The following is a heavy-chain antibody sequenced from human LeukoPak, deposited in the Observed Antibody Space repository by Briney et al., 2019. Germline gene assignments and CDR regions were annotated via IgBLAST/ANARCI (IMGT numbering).Heavy chain of an antibody. V-gene: IGHV4-34*01. CDR2: INHSGST. D-gene: IGHD3-10*01. CDR1: GGSFSGYY. J-gene: IGHJ5*02. Sequence: PSETLSLTCAVYGGSFSGYYWSWIRQPPGKGLEWIGEINHSGSTNYNPSLKSRVTISVDTSKNQFSLKLSSVTAADTAVYHCARACITMVRGVIITRRGFWFDPWGQGTLVTVSS. CDR3: ARACITMVRGVIITRRGFWFDP.